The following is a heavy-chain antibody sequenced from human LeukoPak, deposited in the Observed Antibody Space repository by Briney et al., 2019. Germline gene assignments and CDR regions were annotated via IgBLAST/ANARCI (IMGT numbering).Heavy chain of an antibody. Sequence: GGSLRLSCAVSGFTFSSYSMTWVRQAPGKRLEWVSAVSGSGNNKHYADSVKGRFDISRDNSKNTLYLQMNSLTAEDTAVYYCAREARLRPPSYLDFWGQGTLVTVSS. CDR3: AREARLRPPSYLDF. D-gene: IGHD1-14*01. CDR2: VSGSGNNK. V-gene: IGHV3-23*01. J-gene: IGHJ4*02. CDR1: GFTFSSYS.